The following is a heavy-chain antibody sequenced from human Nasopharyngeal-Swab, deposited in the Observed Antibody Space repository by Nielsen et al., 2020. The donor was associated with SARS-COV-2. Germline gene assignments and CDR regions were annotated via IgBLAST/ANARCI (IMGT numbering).Heavy chain of an antibody. D-gene: IGHD1-26*01. CDR3: AREVVGGLVDS. V-gene: IGHV3-30*04. Sequence: GGSLRLSCAASGFNFDGCAMHWVRQAPGKGLEWVSTISYNGKNKYYPESVKGRFTISRDNSKNTLYLQMDSLSFEDTAVYYCAREVVGGLVDSWGQGTLVTVSS. J-gene: IGHJ4*02. CDR1: GFNFDGCA. CDR2: ISYNGKNK.